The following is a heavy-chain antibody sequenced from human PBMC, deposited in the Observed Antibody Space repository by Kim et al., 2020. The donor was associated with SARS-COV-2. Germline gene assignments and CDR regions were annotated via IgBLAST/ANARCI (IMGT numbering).Heavy chain of an antibody. J-gene: IGHJ5*02. D-gene: IGHD3-9*01. V-gene: IGHV4-34*01. CDR3: ARGQYDILTGYIP. CDR2: INHSGST. Sequence: SETLSLTCAVYGGSFSGYYWSWIRQPPGKGLEWIGEINHSGSTNYNPSLKSRVTISVDTSKNQFSLKLSSVTAADTAVYYCARGQYDILTGYIPWGQGTLVTVSS. CDR1: GGSFSGYY.